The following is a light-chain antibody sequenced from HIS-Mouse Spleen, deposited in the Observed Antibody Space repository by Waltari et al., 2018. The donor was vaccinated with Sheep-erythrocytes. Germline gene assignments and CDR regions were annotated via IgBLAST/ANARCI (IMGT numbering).Light chain of an antibody. Sequence: AIQLTQSPSSLSASVGDRVTITCRAIEGISSALAWYQQKPGKAPKLLIYDASSLESGVPSRFSGRGSGTDFALTISSLQPEDFATYDCQQCNSYPLTFGGGTKVEIK. V-gene: IGKV1-13*02. CDR3: QQCNSYPLT. J-gene: IGKJ4*01. CDR2: DAS. CDR1: EGISSA.